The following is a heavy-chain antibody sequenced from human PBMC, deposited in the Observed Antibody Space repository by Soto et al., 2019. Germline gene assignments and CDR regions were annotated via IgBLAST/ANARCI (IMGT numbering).Heavy chain of an antibody. CDR2: ISFDGSNK. CDR1: GVTLTDYA. Sequence: VSCAASGVTLTDYAMHWVRKAPGKGLEWVALISFDGSNKYYADSVKGRFTISRDNSKNTLYLQVNSMRAEDTAVYYSARDTTRTTGVNSWRQGTLVPVAS. CDR3: ARDTTRTTGVNS. J-gene: IGHJ4*02. D-gene: IGHD1-7*01. V-gene: IGHV3-30-3*01.